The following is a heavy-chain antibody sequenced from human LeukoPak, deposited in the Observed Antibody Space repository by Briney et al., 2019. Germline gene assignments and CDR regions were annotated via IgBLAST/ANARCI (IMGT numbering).Heavy chain of an antibody. CDR1: GFTVSSNY. D-gene: IGHD2-2*01. J-gene: IGHJ6*02. Sequence: GGSLRLSCAASGFTVSSNYMSWVRQAPGKGLEWVSVIYSSGSPYYADSVKGRFTISRDNSKNTLHPQMNSLRAEDTAVYYCARGGLGNCSSTSCPPYYYGMDVWGQGTTVTVSS. CDR2: IYSSGSP. CDR3: ARGGLGNCSSTSCPPYYYGMDV. V-gene: IGHV3-66*02.